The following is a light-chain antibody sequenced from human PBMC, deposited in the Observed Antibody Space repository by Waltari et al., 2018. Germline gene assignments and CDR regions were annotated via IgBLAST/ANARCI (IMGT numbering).Light chain of an antibody. CDR2: DVK. CDR1: RSDIGAYNF. Sequence: QSALPQPASVSGSPGQSITIPCTGTRSDIGAYNFVSWYQKHPGKAPKVMIYDVKKRPSGVSSRFSGSKSGNTASLTISGLQAEDEADYYCSSYTTGSTRYVFGSGTKVTVL. J-gene: IGLJ1*01. V-gene: IGLV2-14*03. CDR3: SSYTTGSTRYV.